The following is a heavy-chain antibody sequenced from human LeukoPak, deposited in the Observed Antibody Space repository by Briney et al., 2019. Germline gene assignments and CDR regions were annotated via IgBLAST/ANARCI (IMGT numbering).Heavy chain of an antibody. V-gene: IGHV1-69*01. J-gene: IGHJ4*02. CDR3: ARDRDDYDSSGYYLDY. Sequence: SVKVSCKASGGTFSSYAISWVRQAPGQGLEWMGGIIPIFGTANYAQKFQGRVTITADESTSTAYMELSRLRSDDTAVYYCARDRDDYDSSGYYLDYWGQGTLVAVSS. CDR1: GGTFSSYA. D-gene: IGHD3-22*01. CDR2: IIPIFGTA.